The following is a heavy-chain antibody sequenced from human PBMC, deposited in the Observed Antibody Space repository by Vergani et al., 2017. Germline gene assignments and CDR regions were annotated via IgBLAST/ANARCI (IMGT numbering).Heavy chain of an antibody. CDR3: ARGYCSSTSCYHAHYYYYMDV. CDR1: GFTFSDYY. V-gene: IGHV3-11*01. J-gene: IGHJ6*03. D-gene: IGHD2-2*01. CDR2: ISSSGSTI. Sequence: QVQLVESGGGLVKPGGSLRLSCAASGFTFSDYYMSWIRQAPGKGLEWVSYISSSGSTIYYADSVKGRFTISRDNAKNSLYLQMNSLRAEDTAVYYCARGYCSSTSCYHAHYYYYMDVWGKGTTVTVSS.